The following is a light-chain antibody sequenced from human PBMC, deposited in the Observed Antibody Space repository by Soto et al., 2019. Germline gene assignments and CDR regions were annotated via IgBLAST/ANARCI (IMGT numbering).Light chain of an antibody. V-gene: IGKV3-20*01. J-gene: IGKJ1*01. Sequence: VLTQSPDTLSLPPGERATLSCRAGQGISGTFLNWYQQKPGQAPRLLIYGASNRATGTPDRFSGSGSGTDFTLTISRLEPEDFAVYFCQQYDNLSWTFGQGTKVDIK. CDR3: QQYDNLSWT. CDR1: QGISGTF. CDR2: GAS.